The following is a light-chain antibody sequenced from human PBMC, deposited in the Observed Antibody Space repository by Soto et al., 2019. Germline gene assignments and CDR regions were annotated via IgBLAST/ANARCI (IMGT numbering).Light chain of an antibody. CDR1: QSVSSY. J-gene: IGKJ4*01. Sequence: IVMTQSPAALSVSPGERATLSCRAIQSVSSYLAWYQQKPVQAPRLLIDGASTSATDIPARFSGSGSATEFTLTISSLKSKDFALYYCQQYNNSPLTFAGGTKVDIK. CDR3: QQYNNSPLT. V-gene: IGKV3-15*01. CDR2: GAS.